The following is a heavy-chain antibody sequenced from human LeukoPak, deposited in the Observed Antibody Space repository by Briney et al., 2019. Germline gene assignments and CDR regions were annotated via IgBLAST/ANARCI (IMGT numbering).Heavy chain of an antibody. J-gene: IGHJ4*02. CDR3: ASGRQLGY. V-gene: IGHV3-7*01. D-gene: IGHD6-13*01. CDR1: GFTFSNYW. Sequence: GGSLRLSCAASGFTFSNYWMSWVRQALGKGLEWVANIKEDGSEKYYVDSVKGRFTISRDNARNSLYLQMNSLRAEDTAVYYCASGRQLGYWGQGTPVTVSS. CDR2: IKEDGSEK.